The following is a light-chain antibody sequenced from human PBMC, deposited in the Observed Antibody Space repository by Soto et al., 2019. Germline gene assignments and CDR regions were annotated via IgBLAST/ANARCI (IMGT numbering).Light chain of an antibody. CDR2: DVS. CDR3: SSYTSSSIVV. J-gene: IGLJ2*01. CDR1: SRDVGGYNY. V-gene: IGLV2-14*03. Sequence: QSVLTQPASVSGSPGQSITISCTGTSRDVGGYNYVSWYQQRPGKAPKLMIYDVSNRPSGVSSRFSGSKSGNTASLTISGLQAEDEADYYCSSYTSSSIVVFGGGTQLTVL.